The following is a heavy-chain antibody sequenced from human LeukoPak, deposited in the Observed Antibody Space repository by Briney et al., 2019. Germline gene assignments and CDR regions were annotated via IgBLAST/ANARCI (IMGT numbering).Heavy chain of an antibody. J-gene: IGHJ4*02. D-gene: IGHD2-21*02. CDR2: ISAYNGNT. Sequence: ASVKVSCKASGYTFTSYGISWLRQAPGQGLEWMGWISAYNGNTNYAQKLQGRVTMTTDTSTSTAYMELRSLRSHDTAVYYCARDQIAYCGGDCYPDYWGQGTLVTVSS. V-gene: IGHV1-18*01. CDR3: ARDQIAYCGGDCYPDY. CDR1: GYTFTSYG.